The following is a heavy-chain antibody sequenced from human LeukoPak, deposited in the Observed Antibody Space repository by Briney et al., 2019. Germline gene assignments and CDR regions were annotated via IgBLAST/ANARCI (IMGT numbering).Heavy chain of an antibody. CDR1: GGSISSYY. Sequence: SETLSLTCTVSGGSISSYYWSWIRQPAGKGLEWMGRIYTSGSTNYNPSLKSRVTMSVDTSKNQFSLKLSSVTAADTAVYYCARDVRYFDWLTNNWFDPWGQGTLVTVSS. D-gene: IGHD3-9*01. CDR3: ARDVRYFDWLTNNWFDP. CDR2: IYTSGST. V-gene: IGHV4-4*07. J-gene: IGHJ5*02.